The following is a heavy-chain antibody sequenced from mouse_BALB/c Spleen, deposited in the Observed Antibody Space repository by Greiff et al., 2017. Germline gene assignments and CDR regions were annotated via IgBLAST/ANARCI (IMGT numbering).Heavy chain of an antibody. D-gene: IGHD2-4*01. V-gene: IGHV3-2*02. CDR3: ARETDYDLYYFDY. Sequence: EVQLQESGPGLVKPSQSLSLTCTVTGYSITSDYAWNWIRQFPGNKLEWMGYISYSGSTSYNPSLKSRISITRDTSKNQFFLQLNSVTTEDTATYYCARETDYDLYYFDYWGQGTTLTVSS. CDR1: GYSITSDYA. J-gene: IGHJ2*01. CDR2: ISYSGST.